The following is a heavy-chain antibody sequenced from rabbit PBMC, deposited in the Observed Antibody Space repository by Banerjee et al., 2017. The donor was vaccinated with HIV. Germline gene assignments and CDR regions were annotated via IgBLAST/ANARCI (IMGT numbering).Heavy chain of an antibody. V-gene: IGHV1S40*01. CDR3: ARDGGSAYLLHL. D-gene: IGHD1-1*01. Sequence: QSLEESGGDLVKPGASLTLTCTASGFSFSNYWICWVRQAPGKGLEWIACIDGGSSGRTWCARWAKGRFTISKTSSTTVTLQMTSLTAADTATYFCARDGGSAYLLHLWGPGTLVTVS. J-gene: IGHJ6*01. CDR2: IDGGSSGRT. CDR1: GFSFSNYW.